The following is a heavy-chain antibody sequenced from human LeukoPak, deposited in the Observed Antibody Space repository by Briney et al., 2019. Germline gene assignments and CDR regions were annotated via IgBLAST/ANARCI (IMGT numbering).Heavy chain of an antibody. J-gene: IGHJ3*02. CDR1: GYTFTSYY. CDR3: ARRLGETLDAFDI. CDR2: INPSGGST. D-gene: IGHD3-16*01. V-gene: IGHV1-46*01. Sequence: ASVKVSCKASGYTFTSYYMHWVRQAPGQGLEWMGIINPSGGSTSYAQKSQGRVTMTRDTSTSTVYMELSSLRSEDTAVYYCARRLGETLDAFDIWGQGTMVTVSS.